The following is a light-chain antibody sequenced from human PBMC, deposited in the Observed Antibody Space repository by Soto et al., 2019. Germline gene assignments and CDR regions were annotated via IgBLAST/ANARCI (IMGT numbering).Light chain of an antibody. J-gene: IGKJ1*01. CDR1: QSINSW. V-gene: IGKV1-5*03. Sequence: DIQMTQSPSTLSASVGDRVTITCRASQSINSWLAWYQQKPGKAPKLLIYKASSLESGVPPRFSGSGSGTEFTLTISSLQPDDFATYYCQQYNSYPWTFGQGTKVEIK. CDR3: QQYNSYPWT. CDR2: KAS.